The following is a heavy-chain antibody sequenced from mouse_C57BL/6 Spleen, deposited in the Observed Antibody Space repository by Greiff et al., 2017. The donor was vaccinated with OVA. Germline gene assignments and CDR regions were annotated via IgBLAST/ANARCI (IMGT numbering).Heavy chain of an antibody. J-gene: IGHJ3*01. CDR1: GYSFSSSW. V-gene: IGHV1-82*01. D-gene: IGHD4-1*01. CDR3: ARSWEGFAY. CDR2: IYPGDGDT. Sequence: QVQLQQSGPELVKPGASVKISCKASGYSFSSSWMNWVKQRPGKGLEWIGRIYPGDGDTNYNGKFKGKATLTADKSSSTACMQLCSLTSEDSAVYFCARSWEGFAYWGQGTLVTVSA.